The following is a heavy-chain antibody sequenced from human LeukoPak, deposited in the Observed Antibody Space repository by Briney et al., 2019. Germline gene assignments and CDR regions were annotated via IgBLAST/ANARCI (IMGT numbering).Heavy chain of an antibody. CDR3: ARDYSGGSCCSHFFDY. Sequence: PSESLSLTCTVSGGSVSSGSYYWSWIRQPPGKGLEWIGYIYYSGSTNYNPSLKSRVTISVDTSKNQFSLKLSSVTAADTAVYYCARDYSGGSCCSHFFDYWGQGTLVTVSS. J-gene: IGHJ4*02. D-gene: IGHD2-15*01. CDR1: GGSVSSGSYY. CDR2: IYYSGST. V-gene: IGHV4-61*01.